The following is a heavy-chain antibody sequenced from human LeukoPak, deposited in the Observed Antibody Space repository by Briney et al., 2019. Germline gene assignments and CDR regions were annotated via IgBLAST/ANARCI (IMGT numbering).Heavy chain of an antibody. Sequence: GGSLRLSCAASGFSFKDYWMSWVRQAPGKGLEWVADITPDGSDKTYVDSVKGRFTISRDNAKNSLYLQMNSLRAEDTAVYYCARGVLRYFDWLSHYWGQGTLVTVSS. D-gene: IGHD3-9*01. CDR3: ARGVLRYFDWLSHY. J-gene: IGHJ4*02. CDR2: ITPDGSDK. V-gene: IGHV3-7*01. CDR1: GFSFKDYW.